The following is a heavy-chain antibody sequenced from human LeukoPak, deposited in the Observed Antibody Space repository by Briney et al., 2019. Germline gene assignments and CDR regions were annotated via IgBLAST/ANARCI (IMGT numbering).Heavy chain of an antibody. Sequence: SETLSLTCTVSGGSISSGGYYWGWIRQPPGKGLEWIGSIHHSGSTYYNPSLKSRVTISVDTSKNQFSLKLSSVTAADTAVYYCARHLPRGYSGNPRDWFDPWGQGTLVTVSS. V-gene: IGHV4-39*01. CDR3: ARHLPRGYSGNPRDWFDP. J-gene: IGHJ5*02. CDR1: GGSISSGGYY. D-gene: IGHD5-12*01. CDR2: IHHSGST.